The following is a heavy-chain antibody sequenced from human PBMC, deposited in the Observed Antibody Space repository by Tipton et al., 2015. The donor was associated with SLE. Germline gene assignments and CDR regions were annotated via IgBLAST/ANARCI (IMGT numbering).Heavy chain of an antibody. CDR3: AKEVAVAGLSFDY. CDR2: IYSGGST. V-gene: IGHV3-53*01. D-gene: IGHD6-19*01. Sequence: AVSGFTVSSNYMSWVRQAPGKGLEWVSVIYSGGSTYYADSVKGRFTISRDNSKNTLYLQMNSLRAEDTAVYYCAKEVAVAGLSFDYWGQGTLVTVSS. J-gene: IGHJ4*02. CDR1: GFTVSSNY.